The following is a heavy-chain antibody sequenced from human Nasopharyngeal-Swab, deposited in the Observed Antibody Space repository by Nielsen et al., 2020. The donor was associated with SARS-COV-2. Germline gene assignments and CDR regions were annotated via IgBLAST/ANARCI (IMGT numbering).Heavy chain of an antibody. Sequence: GGSLRLSCAASGFTFSSYGMHWVRQAPGKGLEWVAVIWYDGSNKYYADSVKGRFTISRDNSKNTLYLQMNSLRAEDTAVYYCAGGQGTVTTYYYYGMDVWGQGTTATVSS. CDR2: IWYDGSNK. CDR3: AGGQGTVTTYYYYGMDV. D-gene: IGHD4-17*01. J-gene: IGHJ6*02. V-gene: IGHV3-33*01. CDR1: GFTFSSYG.